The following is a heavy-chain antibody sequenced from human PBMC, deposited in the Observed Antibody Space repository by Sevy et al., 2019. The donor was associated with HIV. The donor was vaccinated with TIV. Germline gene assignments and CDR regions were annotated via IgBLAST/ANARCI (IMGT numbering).Heavy chain of an antibody. CDR2: IDPSDSYT. CDR1: GYSFTTYW. J-gene: IGHJ4*02. V-gene: IGHV5-10-1*01. CDR3: AIHLGYDDSGTYYDYFDY. Sequence: GESLKISCKGSGYSFTTYWITWVRQMPGKCLEWRGRIDPSDSYTNHSPSFQGHVTISADKSISTVSLQWSSLKASDTAMHYCAIHLGYDDSGTYYDYFDYWGQGTLVTVSS. D-gene: IGHD3-10*01.